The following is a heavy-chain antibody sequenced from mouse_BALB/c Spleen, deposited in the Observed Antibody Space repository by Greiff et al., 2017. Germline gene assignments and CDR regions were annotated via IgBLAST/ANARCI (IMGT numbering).Heavy chain of an antibody. CDR1: GFNIKDTY. CDR2: IDPANGNT. D-gene: IGHD2-10*02. Sequence: VQLKESGAELVKPGASVKLSCTASGFNIKDTYMHWVKQRPEQGLEWIGRIDPANGNTKYDPKFQGKATITADTSSNTAYLQLSSLTSEDTAVYYCAPLYGNFFDYWGQGTTLTVSS. CDR3: APLYGNFFDY. V-gene: IGHV14-3*02. J-gene: IGHJ2*01.